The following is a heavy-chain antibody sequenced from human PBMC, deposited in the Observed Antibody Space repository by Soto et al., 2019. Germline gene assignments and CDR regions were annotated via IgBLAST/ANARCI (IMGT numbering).Heavy chain of an antibody. D-gene: IGHD3-3*01. Sequence: GYLRLSCAASGFTFSSYSMNWVRQAPGKGLEWVSYISSSSSTIYYADSVKGRFTISRDNAKNSLYLQMNSLRDEDTAVYYCARPSSYYDFWSGYYYYYGMDVWGQGT. CDR2: ISSSSSTI. CDR3: ARPSSYYDFWSGYYYYYGMDV. CDR1: GFTFSSYS. V-gene: IGHV3-48*02. J-gene: IGHJ6*02.